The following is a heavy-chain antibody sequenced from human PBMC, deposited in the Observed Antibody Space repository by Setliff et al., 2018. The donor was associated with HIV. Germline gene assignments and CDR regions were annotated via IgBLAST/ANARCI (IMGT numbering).Heavy chain of an antibody. V-gene: IGHV4-61*09. CDR3: AREQIAAGSAEYFQH. CDR2: IYTSGST. Sequence: PSETLSLTCTVSGGSISSGSYYWSWIRQPAGKGLEWIGHIYTSGSTNYNPSLKSRVTISVDTSKNQFSLKLSSVTAADTAVYYCAREQIAAGSAEYFQHWGQGTLVTVSS. J-gene: IGHJ1*01. D-gene: IGHD6-13*01. CDR1: GGSISSGSYY.